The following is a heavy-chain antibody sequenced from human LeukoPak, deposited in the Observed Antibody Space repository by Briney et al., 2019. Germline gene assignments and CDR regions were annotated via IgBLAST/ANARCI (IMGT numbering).Heavy chain of an antibody. V-gene: IGHV1-46*01. CDR2: INPSGGST. D-gene: IGHD4/OR15-4a*01. CDR3: ARDPEDSGGNPGYFDY. Sequence: ASVKVSCKASGYTFTSYYMHWVRQAPRQGLEWMGIINPSGGSTSYAQKFQGRVTMTRDTSTSTVYMELSSLRSEDTAVYYCARDPEDSGGNPGYFDYWGQGTLVTVSS. J-gene: IGHJ4*02. CDR1: GYTFTSYY.